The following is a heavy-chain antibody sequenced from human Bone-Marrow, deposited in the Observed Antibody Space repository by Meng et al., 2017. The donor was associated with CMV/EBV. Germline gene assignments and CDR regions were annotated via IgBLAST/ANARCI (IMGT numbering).Heavy chain of an antibody. D-gene: IGHD2-2*02. CDR2: ISAYNGNT. CDR1: YA. J-gene: IGHJ5*02. V-gene: IGHV1-18*01. Sequence: YAIRWVRQAPGQGLEWMGWISAYNGNTNYAQKLQGRVTMTTDTSTSTAYMELRSLRSDDTAVYYCAREAPEIYCSSTSCYTSNWSDPWGQGTLVTVSS. CDR3: AREAPEIYCSSTSCYTSNWSDP.